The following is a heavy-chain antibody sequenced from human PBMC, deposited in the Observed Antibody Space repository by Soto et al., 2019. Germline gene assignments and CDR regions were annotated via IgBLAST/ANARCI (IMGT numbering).Heavy chain of an antibody. V-gene: IGHV1-18*01. CDR2: ISAYNGNT. CDR1: GYTFNSYG. Sequence: ASVKVSCKASGYTFNSYGVSWVRQAPGQGLEWMGWISAYNGNTKYSQNLQGRVTMNIDTTTSSAYLEVRSLRSDDTAIYYCARYFWSGQLPFYFDQWGQGTLVTVSS. J-gene: IGHJ4*02. CDR3: ARYFWSGQLPFYFDQ. D-gene: IGHD3-3*01.